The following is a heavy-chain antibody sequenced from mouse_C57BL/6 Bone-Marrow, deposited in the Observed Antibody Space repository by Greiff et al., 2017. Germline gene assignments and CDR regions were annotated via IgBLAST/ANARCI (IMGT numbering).Heavy chain of an antibody. CDR3: ARQGYYGSSTAY. Sequence: VKLVESGGDLVKPGGSLKLSCAASGFTFSSYGMSWVRQTPDKRLEWVATISSGGSYTYYPDSVKGRFTISRDNAKNTLYLQMSSLKSEDTAMYYCARQGYYGSSTAYWGQGTLVTVSA. D-gene: IGHD1-1*01. J-gene: IGHJ3*01. CDR2: ISSGGSYT. CDR1: GFTFSSYG. V-gene: IGHV5-6*01.